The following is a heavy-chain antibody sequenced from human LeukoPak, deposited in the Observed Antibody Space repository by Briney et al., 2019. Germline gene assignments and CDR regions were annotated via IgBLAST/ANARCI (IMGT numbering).Heavy chain of an antibody. CDR2: ISSSSNI. J-gene: IGHJ3*02. CDR3: AREGPDAFDI. Sequence: PGGSVRLSCAASRFTFSSYNMNWVRQAPGKGLEWVSSISSSSNINYADSVKGRFTISRENAKNSLYLQMNSLRAEDTAVYYCAREGPDAFDIWGQGTMVTVSS. V-gene: IGHV3-21*01. CDR1: RFTFSSYN.